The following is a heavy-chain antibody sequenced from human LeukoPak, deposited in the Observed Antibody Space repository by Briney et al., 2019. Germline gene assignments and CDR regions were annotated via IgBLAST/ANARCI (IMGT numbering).Heavy chain of an antibody. J-gene: IGHJ3*01. D-gene: IGHD2-2*01. Sequence: GGSLRLSCSASGFTFSSFAMSWVRQAPGKGLEWVSAISGSGGSTYYADSVKGRFTISRDNSKNTLFLQMNSLRAEDTAVYYCAKDRSCTGSSCNVGSWGQGTMVTVSS. CDR2: ISGSGGST. V-gene: IGHV3-23*01. CDR3: AKDRSCTGSSCNVGS. CDR1: GFTFSSFA.